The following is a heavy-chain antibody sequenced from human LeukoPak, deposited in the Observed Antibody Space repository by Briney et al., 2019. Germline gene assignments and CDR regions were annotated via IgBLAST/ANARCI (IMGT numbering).Heavy chain of an antibody. CDR1: GAPIRTLF. CDR2: VHSNGDT. D-gene: IGHD3-16*02. CDR3: ARDIGLAH. J-gene: IGHJ4*02. V-gene: IGHV4-4*07. Sequence: SETPSLPCTLPGAPIRTLFWGWFLQPAGKGLEWIGRVHSNGDTYYNPSLESRVTVSMDTSKNQFALNLTSLTAADTAVYYCARDIGLAHWGQGTLVTVSS.